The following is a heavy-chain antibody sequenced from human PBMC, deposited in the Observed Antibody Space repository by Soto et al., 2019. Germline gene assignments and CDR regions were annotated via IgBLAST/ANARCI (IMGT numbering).Heavy chain of an antibody. V-gene: IGHV4-34*01. CDR2: INHSGST. J-gene: IGHJ4*02. CDR1: GGSFSGYY. CDR3: ARGRVDTAMVTDFDY. Sequence: PSETLSLTCAVYGGSFSGYYWSWIRQPPGKGLEWIGEINHSGSTNYNPSLKSRVTISVDTSKNQFSLKLSSVTAADTAVYYCARGRVDTAMVTDFDYWGQGTLVTVSS. D-gene: IGHD5-18*01.